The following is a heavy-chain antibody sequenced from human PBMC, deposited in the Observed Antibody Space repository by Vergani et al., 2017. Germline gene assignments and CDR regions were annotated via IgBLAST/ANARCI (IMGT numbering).Heavy chain of an antibody. Sequence: EVQLLESGGGLVQPGGSLRLSCAASGFTFSSYAMSWVRQVPGKGLEWVSGISGSGGNTYYANSVKGRFTISRDNAKNSLYLQMNSLRAEDTALYYCVKDIAASGSYWYFDLWGRGTLVTVSS. CDR2: ISGSGGNT. CDR1: GFTFSSYA. V-gene: IGHV3-23*01. J-gene: IGHJ2*01. D-gene: IGHD6-13*01. CDR3: VKDIAASGSYWYFDL.